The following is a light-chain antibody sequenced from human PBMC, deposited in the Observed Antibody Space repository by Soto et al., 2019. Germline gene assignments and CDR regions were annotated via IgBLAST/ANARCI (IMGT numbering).Light chain of an antibody. CDR2: DAS. V-gene: IGKV3D-20*02. Sequence: GLTLSPATLSLSPGERATLSCRASQTVRNNYLAWYQQKPGQAPRLLIYDASTRAAGFPDRFSGSGSGTDFTLTISRLEPEDFAVYYCHQRSNWPPITFGQGTRLEI. J-gene: IGKJ5*01. CDR3: HQRSNWPPIT. CDR1: QTVRNNY.